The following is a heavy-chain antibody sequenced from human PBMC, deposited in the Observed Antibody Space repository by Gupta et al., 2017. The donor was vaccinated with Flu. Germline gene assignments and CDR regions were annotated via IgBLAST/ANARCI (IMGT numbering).Heavy chain of an antibody. CDR3: ARDAYGIGAAAGTMPRYYYGMDV. Sequence: QVQLQQSGQGLVKPSQTLSLTCAISGDSVSSNSAAWTWIRQSPSRGLEWLGRTYYRSKWYNDYAVSVKSRITINPDTSKNQFSLQLNSVTPEDTAVYYCARDAYGIGAAAGTMPRYYYGMDVWGQGTTVTVSS. J-gene: IGHJ6*02. CDR1: GDSVSSNSAA. D-gene: IGHD6-13*01. CDR2: TYYRSKWYN. V-gene: IGHV6-1*01.